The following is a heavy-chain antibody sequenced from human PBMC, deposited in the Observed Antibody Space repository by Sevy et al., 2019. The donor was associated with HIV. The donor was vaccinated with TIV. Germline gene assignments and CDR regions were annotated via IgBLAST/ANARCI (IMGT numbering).Heavy chain of an antibody. CDR2: ISVSGGFT. J-gene: IGHJ4*02. CDR3: ARATYYYDSSGPYYFDY. CDR1: GFTFSKYA. D-gene: IGHD3-22*01. Sequence: GGSLRLSCAASGFTFSKYAMTWVRQAPGKGLEWVSAISVSGGFTYYADSVMGRFTTSRDNSKNTLYLQINSLRAEDTAVYYCARATYYYDSSGPYYFDYWGQGTLVTVSS. V-gene: IGHV3-23*01.